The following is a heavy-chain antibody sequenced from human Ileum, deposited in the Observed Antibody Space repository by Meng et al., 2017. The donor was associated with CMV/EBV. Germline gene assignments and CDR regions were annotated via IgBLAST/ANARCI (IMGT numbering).Heavy chain of an antibody. CDR1: GCTFSNYG. J-gene: IGHJ6*02. Sequence: GGSLRLSCAASGCTFSNYGMHWVRQAPGKGLEWVAFIRFDGSDKYYADSVKGRVTISRDNSKNTLYLQMKSLRAEDTAVYYCAKGGSGSYHTYGMDVWGQGTTVTVSS. CDR3: AKGGSGSYHTYGMDV. CDR2: IRFDGSDK. V-gene: IGHV3-30*02. D-gene: IGHD1-26*01.